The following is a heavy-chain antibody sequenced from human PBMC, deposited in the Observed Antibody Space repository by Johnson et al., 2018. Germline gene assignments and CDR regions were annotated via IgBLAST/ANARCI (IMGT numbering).Heavy chain of an antibody. CDR1: GGSFSGYY. J-gene: IGHJ6*03. Sequence: HVQLQQWGAGLLKPSETLSLTCAVYGGSFSGYYYTWFRQPPGKGLEWIGEITHSGRTDYIPSLKSRVTISVDTSKNQVSLRLSPVTAADTTVYYCARGQSYDSGWNLFDYYYMDVWGKGTTVTVSS. D-gene: IGHD6-19*01. CDR3: ARGQSYDSGWNLFDYYYMDV. CDR2: ITHSGRT. V-gene: IGHV4-34*01.